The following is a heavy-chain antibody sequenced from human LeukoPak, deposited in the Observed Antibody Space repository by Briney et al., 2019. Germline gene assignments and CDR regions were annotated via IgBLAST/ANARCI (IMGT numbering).Heavy chain of an antibody. CDR3: ARGVFDY. J-gene: IGHJ4*02. D-gene: IGHD3-16*01. Sequence: GGSLRPSCATYGFTFNNYGMNWVRQAPGKGLEWVSLSSGTSVYTQYADSVKGRFTASRDDAKKSVYLQMNSLRPEDTGVYYCARGVFDYWGQGILVTVSS. CDR2: SSGTSVYT. V-gene: IGHV3-21*01. CDR1: GFTFNNYG.